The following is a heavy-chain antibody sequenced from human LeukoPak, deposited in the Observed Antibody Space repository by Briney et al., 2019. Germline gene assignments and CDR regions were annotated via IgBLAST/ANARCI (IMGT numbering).Heavy chain of an antibody. D-gene: IGHD2-15*01. CDR3: ATHLGGGYCSGGRCRYYFDY. J-gene: IGHJ4*02. CDR1: GDTFTGYY. CDR2: INPNSGGT. Sequence: ASVKVSSKASGDTFTGYYMHWVRQAPGQGLEWMGWINPNSGGTNYAQKFQGRVTMTRDTSISTAYMELSRLRSDDTAVYYCATHLGGGYCSGGRCRYYFDYWGQGTLVSVSS. V-gene: IGHV1-2*02.